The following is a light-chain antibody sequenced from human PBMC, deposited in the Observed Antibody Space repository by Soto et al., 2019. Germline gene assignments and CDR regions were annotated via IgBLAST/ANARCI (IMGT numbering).Light chain of an antibody. CDR1: QSITTN. Sequence: EKVLTQSPVTLSVSLGERATLSCRASQSITTNLAWYQQKPGQAPRLLIFGASNRATVIPARFSGSGSGTEFSLTISSLQYEDSAIYYCQQYNDWPPLTFGGGNKVEI. CDR2: GAS. V-gene: IGKV3-15*01. J-gene: IGKJ4*01. CDR3: QQYNDWPPLT.